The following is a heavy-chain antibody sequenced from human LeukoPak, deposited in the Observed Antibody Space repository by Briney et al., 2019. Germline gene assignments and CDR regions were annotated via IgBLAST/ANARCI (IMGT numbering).Heavy chain of an antibody. CDR1: GYTFTSYY. CDR3: ARVESYYYGSGSSPIIDP. J-gene: IGHJ5*02. Sequence: ASVKVSCKASGYTFTSYYMHWVRQAPGQGLEWMGWINPNSGGTNYAQKFQGRVTMTRDTSISTTYMELSRLRSDDTAVYYCARVESYYYGSGSSPIIDPWGQGTLVTVSS. D-gene: IGHD3-10*01. CDR2: INPNSGGT. V-gene: IGHV1-2*02.